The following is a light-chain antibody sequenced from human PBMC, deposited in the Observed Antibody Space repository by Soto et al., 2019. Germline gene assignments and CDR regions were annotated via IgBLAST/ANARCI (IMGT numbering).Light chain of an antibody. Sequence: EIVLTQSPGTLSLSRGERVTLSCRASQSVSSTYLAWYQQNPGQAPRLLIYGASSRATGIPDRFSGSGSGTDFTLTISRLEPEDFAVYYCQQYDNSITFGQGTRLEIE. CDR3: QQYDNSIT. J-gene: IGKJ5*01. V-gene: IGKV3-20*01. CDR2: GAS. CDR1: QSVSSTY.